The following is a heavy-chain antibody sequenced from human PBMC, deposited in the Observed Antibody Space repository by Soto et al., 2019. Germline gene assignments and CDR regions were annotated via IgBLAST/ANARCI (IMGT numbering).Heavy chain of an antibody. Sequence: SETLSLTCTVSGGSITRGGYYWSWIRQHPGKGLEWIGYIYYSGSTNYNPSLKSRVTISVDTSKNQFSLKLSSVTAADTAVYYCARDPTCSSSWYLGWFDPWGQGTLVTVSS. CDR1: GGSITRGGYY. J-gene: IGHJ5*02. V-gene: IGHV4-61*08. CDR3: ARDPTCSSSWYLGWFDP. D-gene: IGHD6-13*01. CDR2: IYYSGST.